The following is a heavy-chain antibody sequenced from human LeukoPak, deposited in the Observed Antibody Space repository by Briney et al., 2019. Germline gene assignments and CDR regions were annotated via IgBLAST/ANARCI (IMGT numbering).Heavy chain of an antibody. J-gene: IGHJ5*02. CDR1: GYTFTSYG. V-gene: IGHV1-18*01. D-gene: IGHD3-22*01. Sequence: ASVKVSCKASGYTFTSYGISWVRQAPGQGLECMGWISAYNGNTNYAQKLQGRVTMTTDTSTSTAYMELRSLRSDDTAVYYCARDYYDSSGHNWFDPWGQGTLVTVSS. CDR3: ARDYYDSSGHNWFDP. CDR2: ISAYNGNT.